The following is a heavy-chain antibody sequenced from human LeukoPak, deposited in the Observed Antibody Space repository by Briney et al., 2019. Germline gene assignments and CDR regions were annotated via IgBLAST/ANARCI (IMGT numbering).Heavy chain of an antibody. CDR3: ARDDFWSGYRGFDI. V-gene: IGHV4-4*07. CDR1: GGSISSYY. CDR2: IYTSGST. Sequence: PSETLSLTCSVSGGSISSYYWSWIRQPAGKGLEWIGRIYTSGSTNYNPSLKSRVTMSVQTTKNQSPLNLSSVTAADTAVYSCARDDFWSGYRGFDIWGQGTMVTVSS. D-gene: IGHD3-3*01. J-gene: IGHJ3*02.